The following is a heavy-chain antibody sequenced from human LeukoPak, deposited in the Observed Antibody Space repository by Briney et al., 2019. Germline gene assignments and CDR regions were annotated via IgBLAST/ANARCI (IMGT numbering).Heavy chain of an antibody. CDR3: PHFPSMFRGVIATFYFAP. J-gene: IGHJ4*02. D-gene: IGHD3-10*01. CDR2: IYWDDDK. Sequence: SGPTLVNPTQTLTLTCAFSGFSLNTVGVGVAWIRQPPGKALEWLALIYWDDDKRYNPSLKSRLTITKDTSGNQVVLTLTNVDPVETPTFYCPHFPSMFRGVIATFYFAPGGQGTLVAVSS. CDR1: GFSLNTVGVG. V-gene: IGHV2-5*02.